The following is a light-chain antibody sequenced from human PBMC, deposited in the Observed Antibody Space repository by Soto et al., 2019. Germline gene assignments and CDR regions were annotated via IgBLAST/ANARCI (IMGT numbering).Light chain of an antibody. V-gene: IGKV3-20*01. Sequence: EVVLTQSPGTLSLSRGERATLSCRASERIYSAYLGWYQQKPGQAPRLLIYGTSSRATGIPDRFSGSGSGTDFTLTISRLEPEDVAVYYWQQYGNSPITCGQGTRLEIK. CDR3: QQYGNSPIT. J-gene: IGKJ5*01. CDR2: GTS. CDR1: ERIYSAY.